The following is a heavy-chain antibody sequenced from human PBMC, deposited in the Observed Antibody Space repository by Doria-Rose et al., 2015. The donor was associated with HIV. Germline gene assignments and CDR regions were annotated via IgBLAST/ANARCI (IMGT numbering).Heavy chain of an antibody. J-gene: IGHJ6*02. Sequence: QVQLQQWDAGLVKPSETLSLTCAVFGGSFSGYYWSWIRQPPGEGLEWVGEIHLSGSTNYKTFLKSRVTISLDTSKNLFSLKLSSVTAADTAVYYCARGLLRGGWNDVDYYYGMDVWGQGTTVTVSS. CDR2: IHLSGST. D-gene: IGHD1-1*01. V-gene: IGHV4-34*01. CDR3: ARGLLRGGWNDVDYYYGMDV. CDR1: GGSFSGYY.